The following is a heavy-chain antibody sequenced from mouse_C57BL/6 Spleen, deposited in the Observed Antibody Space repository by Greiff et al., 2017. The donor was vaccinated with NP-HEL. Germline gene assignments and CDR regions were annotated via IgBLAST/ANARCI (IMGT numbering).Heavy chain of an antibody. D-gene: IGHD1-1*01. CDR3: ARSGVYFYGDPHYYAMDY. J-gene: IGHJ4*01. CDR1: GYAFTNYL. Sequence: QVQLQQSGAELVRPGTSVKVSCKASGYAFTNYLIEWVKQRPGQGLEWIGVINPGSGGTNYNEKFKGKATLTADKSSSTAYMQLSSLTSEDSAVYFCARSGVYFYGDPHYYAMDYWGQGTSVTVSS. CDR2: INPGSGGT. V-gene: IGHV1-54*01.